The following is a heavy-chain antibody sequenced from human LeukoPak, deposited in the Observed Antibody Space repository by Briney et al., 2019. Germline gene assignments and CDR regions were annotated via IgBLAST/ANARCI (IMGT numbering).Heavy chain of an antibody. Sequence: GGSLRLSCAASGFTFRSYEMNWVRQAPGKGLEWVSYISSSASTIYYADSVKGRFTISRDNSKNTLYLQMNSLRAEDTAVYYCARRAGAYSHPYDYWGQGTLVTVSS. CDR2: ISSSASTI. J-gene: IGHJ4*02. D-gene: IGHD4/OR15-4a*01. V-gene: IGHV3-48*03. CDR1: GFTFRSYE. CDR3: ARRAGAYSHPYDY.